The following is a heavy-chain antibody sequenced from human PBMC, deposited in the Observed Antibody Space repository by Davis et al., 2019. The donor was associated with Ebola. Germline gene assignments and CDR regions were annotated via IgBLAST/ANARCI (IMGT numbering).Heavy chain of an antibody. CDR1: GFTFSSYS. J-gene: IGHJ4*02. Sequence: GGSLRLSCAASGFTFSSYSMNWVRQAPGKGLEWVSSISSSSSYIYYADSVKGRFTISRDNAKNSLYLQMNSLRAEDTAIYYCAKDSVVGGPLGTFDSWGQGTLVIVSS. D-gene: IGHD1-26*01. CDR2: ISSSSSYI. CDR3: AKDSVVGGPLGTFDS. V-gene: IGHV3-21*04.